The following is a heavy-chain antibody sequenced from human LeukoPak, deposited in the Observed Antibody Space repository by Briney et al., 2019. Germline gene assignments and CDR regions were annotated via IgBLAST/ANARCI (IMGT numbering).Heavy chain of an antibody. J-gene: IGHJ5*02. CDR1: GGSINSGGYY. CDR2: IHYSGST. D-gene: IGHD2-2*01. Sequence: SETLSLTCTVPGGSINSGGYYWSWIRQHPGKGLEWIGYIHYSGSTYYNPSLKSRVTISVDTSKNQFSLKLSSVTAADTAVYYCARDGAHCSSTSCYWANNWFDPWGQGTLVTVSS. CDR3: ARDGAHCSSTSCYWANNWFDP. V-gene: IGHV4-31*03.